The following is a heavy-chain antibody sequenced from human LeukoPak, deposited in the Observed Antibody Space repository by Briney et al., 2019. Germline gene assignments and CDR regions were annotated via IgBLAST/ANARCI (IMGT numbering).Heavy chain of an antibody. CDR3: ARTAYTTSSLGF. CDR2: INSDGSNR. V-gene: IGHV3-74*01. Sequence: GGSLRLSCAASGFTFSSYWLHWVRQVPGKGLVWVSRINSDGSNRGYADSVKGRFTISRDNAKNTLYLQMNSLRAEDTAVYHCARTAYTTSSLGFWGQGTLVTVSS. CDR1: GFTFSSYW. D-gene: IGHD6-6*01. J-gene: IGHJ4*02.